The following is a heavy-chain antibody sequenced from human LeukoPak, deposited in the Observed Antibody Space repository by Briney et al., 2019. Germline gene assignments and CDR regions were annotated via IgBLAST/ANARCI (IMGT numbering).Heavy chain of an antibody. J-gene: IGHJ4*02. CDR2: IYPGDSDT. D-gene: IGHD3-22*01. V-gene: IGHV5-51*01. Sequence: GESLKISCKGSGYSFTSYWIGWVRQMPGKGLEWMGIIYPGDSDTRYSPSFQGQVTISADKSISTAYLQWSSLKASDTAIYYCARHWTFYDSTGYPDYWGQGTLVTASS. CDR3: ARHWTFYDSTGYPDY. CDR1: GYSFTSYW.